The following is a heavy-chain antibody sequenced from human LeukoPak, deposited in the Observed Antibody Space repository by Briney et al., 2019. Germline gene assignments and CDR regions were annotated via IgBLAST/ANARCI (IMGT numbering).Heavy chain of an antibody. CDR1: GFTFSSYA. CDR2: ISGSGGST. V-gene: IGHV3-23*01. D-gene: IGHD6-13*01. J-gene: IGHJ4*02. CDR3: AKQISSSFFDDYFDY. Sequence: GXSLRLSCAASGFTFSSYAMSWVRQAPGKGVEWVSAISGSGGSTYYADSVKGRFTISRDNSKNTLYLQMNSLRAEDTAVYYCAKQISSSFFDDYFDYWGQGTLVTVSS.